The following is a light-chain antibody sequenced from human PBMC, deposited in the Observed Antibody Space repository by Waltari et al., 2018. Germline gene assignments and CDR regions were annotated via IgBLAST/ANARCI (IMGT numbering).Light chain of an antibody. CDR3: AAWDDSLNSVL. CDR2: REY. V-gene: IGLV1-44*01. J-gene: IGLJ2*01. CDR1: SPTIGRTS. Sequence: QSVLTPPPSASGTPGPGVTIPCSGRSPTIGRTSVHWYQPLPGTAPKLLIFREYQRPSGVPDRFSGSKSGNSASLAISGLQSDDEAHYYCAAWDDSLNSVLFGGGTKLTVL.